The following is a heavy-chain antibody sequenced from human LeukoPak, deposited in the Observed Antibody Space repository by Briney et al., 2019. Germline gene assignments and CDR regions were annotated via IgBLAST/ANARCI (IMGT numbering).Heavy chain of an antibody. V-gene: IGHV4-39*07. CDR3: AITYYDILTADY. CDR2: IYYSGST. J-gene: IGHJ4*02. Sequence: PSETLSLTCTVSGGSISSSSYYWGWIRQPPGKGLEWIGSIYYSGSTYYNPSLKSRVTISVDTSKNQFSLKLSSVTAADTAVYYCAITYYDILTADYWGQGTLVTVSS. CDR1: GGSISSSSYY. D-gene: IGHD3-9*01.